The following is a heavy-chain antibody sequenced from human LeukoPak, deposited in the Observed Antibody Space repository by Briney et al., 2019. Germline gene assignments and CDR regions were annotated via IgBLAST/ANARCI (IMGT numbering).Heavy chain of an antibody. CDR3: ARHGSGGALGYYYDGDYYFDY. D-gene: IGHD3-22*01. J-gene: IGHJ4*02. V-gene: IGHV4-39*01. Sequence: PSETLSLTCTVSGGSIRSSYYYWGWIRQPPGKGLEWIGSIYYSGSTYYNPSLKSRVTISVDTSKNQFSLKLSSVTAADTAVYYCARHGSGGALGYYYDGDYYFDYWGQGTLVTVSS. CDR2: IYYSGST. CDR1: GGSIRSSYYY.